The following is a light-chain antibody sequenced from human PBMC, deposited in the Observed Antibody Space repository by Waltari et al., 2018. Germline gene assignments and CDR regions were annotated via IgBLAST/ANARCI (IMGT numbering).Light chain of an antibody. J-gene: IGLJ1*01. V-gene: IGLV3-21*03. Sequence: SYVLTQPPSVSVAPGKTATIPCGGDNIGGKSVHWYQQKPGQAPVLVVYNDNDRPSGIPERFSGSNSGNTATLTISRVEVGDEADYYCQLWDIGSDHKVFRSGTKVIVL. CDR1: NIGGKS. CDR2: NDN. CDR3: QLWDIGSDHKV.